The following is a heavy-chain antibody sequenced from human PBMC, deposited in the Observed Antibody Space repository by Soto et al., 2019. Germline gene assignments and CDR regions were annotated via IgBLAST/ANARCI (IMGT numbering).Heavy chain of an antibody. CDR2: IIPIFGTA. V-gene: IGHV1-69*13. CDR1: GSTFSNYH. D-gene: IGHD3-22*01. Sequence: SVKVSCKASGSTFSNYHFIWVRQAPGQGLEWMGGIIPIFGTANYAQKFQGRVTITADESTSTAYMELSSLRSEDTAVYYCARLGDYYDSPFDYWGQGTLVTVSS. CDR3: ARLGDYYDSPFDY. J-gene: IGHJ4*02.